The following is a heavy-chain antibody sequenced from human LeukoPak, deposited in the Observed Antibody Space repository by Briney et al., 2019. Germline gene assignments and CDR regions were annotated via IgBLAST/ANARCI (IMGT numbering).Heavy chain of an antibody. D-gene: IGHD6-13*01. J-gene: IGHJ4*02. CDR2: IYYSGST. CDR1: GGSISSYY. CDR3: ARGRVGSSWVNFDS. Sequence: SETLSLTCTVSGGSISSYYWSWIRQPPGKGLEWIGYIYYSGSTNYNPSLKSRVTISVDTSKNQFSLKLSSVTAADTAVYYCARGRVGSSWVNFDSWGQGTLVTVSS. V-gene: IGHV4-59*01.